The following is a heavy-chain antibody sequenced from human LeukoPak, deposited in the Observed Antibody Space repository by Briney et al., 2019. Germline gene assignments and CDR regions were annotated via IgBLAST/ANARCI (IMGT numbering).Heavy chain of an antibody. J-gene: IGHJ4*02. Sequence: RASVKVSCKASGYTFTSYGISWVRQAPGQGLEWMGWISAYNGNTNYAQKLQGRVTMTTDTSTSTVYMELSSLRSEDTAVYYCARGRDYPKVPIGYWGQGTLVTVSS. CDR1: GYTFTSYG. D-gene: IGHD4-17*01. V-gene: IGHV1-18*01. CDR2: ISAYNGNT. CDR3: ARGRDYPKVPIGY.